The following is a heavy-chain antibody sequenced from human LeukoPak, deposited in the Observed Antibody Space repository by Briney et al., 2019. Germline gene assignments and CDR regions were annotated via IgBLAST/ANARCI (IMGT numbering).Heavy chain of an antibody. CDR2: IYISDST. CDR3: ARGRLGDSFDY. J-gene: IGHJ4*02. D-gene: IGHD3-16*01. V-gene: IGHV4-61*02. Sequence: SETLSLTCIVSGGSIASGSYYWNWIRQPAGKGLEWIGRIYISDSTNYNPSLKSRVTISVDTSKNQFSLNLSSVTAADTAVYYCARGRLGDSFDYWGQGILVTVSS. CDR1: GGSIASGSYY.